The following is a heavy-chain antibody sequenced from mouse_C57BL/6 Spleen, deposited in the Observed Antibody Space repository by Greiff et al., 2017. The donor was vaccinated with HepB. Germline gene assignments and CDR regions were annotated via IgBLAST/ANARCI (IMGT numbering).Heavy chain of an antibody. CDR2: IYPGDGDT. J-gene: IGHJ4*01. Sequence: QVQLKESGPELVKPGASVKISCKASGYAFSSSWMNWVKQRPGKGLEWIGRIYPGDGDTNYNGKFKGKATLTADKSSSTAYMQLSSLTSEDSAVYFCARPIYYYGSSYGAMDYWGQGTSVTVSS. CDR3: ARPIYYYGSSYGAMDY. D-gene: IGHD1-1*01. CDR1: GYAFSSSW. V-gene: IGHV1-82*01.